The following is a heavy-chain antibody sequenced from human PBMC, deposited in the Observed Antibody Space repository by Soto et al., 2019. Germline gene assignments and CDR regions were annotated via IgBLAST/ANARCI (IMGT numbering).Heavy chain of an antibody. D-gene: IGHD3-3*01. CDR2: MNPNSGNT. CDR3: ARRRSDFGVVISYYYYYYMDV. Sequence: ASVKVSCKASGYTFTSYDINWVRQATGQGLEWMGWMNPNSGNTGYAQKFQGRVTMTRNTSISTAYMELSSLRSEDTAVYYCARRRSDFGVVISYYYYYYMDVWGEGTTVTVSS. CDR1: GYTFTSYD. J-gene: IGHJ6*03. V-gene: IGHV1-8*01.